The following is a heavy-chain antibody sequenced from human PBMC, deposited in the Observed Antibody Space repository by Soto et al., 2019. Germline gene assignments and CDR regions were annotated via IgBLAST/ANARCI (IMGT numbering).Heavy chain of an antibody. Sequence: SETLSLTCAVSGGSISSSNWWSWVRQPPGKGLEWIGEIYHSGSTNYNPSLKSRVTISVDKSKNQFSLKLSSVTAADTAVYYCASADSSGYYFDYFDYWGQGTLVTSPQ. J-gene: IGHJ4*02. CDR3: ASADSSGYYFDYFDY. D-gene: IGHD3-22*01. V-gene: IGHV4-4*02. CDR1: GGSISSSNW. CDR2: IYHSGST.